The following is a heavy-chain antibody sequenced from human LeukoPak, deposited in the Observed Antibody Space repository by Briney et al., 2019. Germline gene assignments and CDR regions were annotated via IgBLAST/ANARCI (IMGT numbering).Heavy chain of an antibody. CDR3: ARDYGSTSEFDY. CDR2: NNNSGST. Sequence: SVTVSLTCTVSGGSISGYYWRWLRQPAGKGLEWIRHNNNSGSTNDNFSIKSRVSISVVKSRNNCSLKVSTVAAAGTAVYCWARDYGSTSEFDYWGQGTLVTVSS. CDR1: GGSISGYY. J-gene: IGHJ4*02. V-gene: IGHV4-4*07. D-gene: IGHD2-2*01.